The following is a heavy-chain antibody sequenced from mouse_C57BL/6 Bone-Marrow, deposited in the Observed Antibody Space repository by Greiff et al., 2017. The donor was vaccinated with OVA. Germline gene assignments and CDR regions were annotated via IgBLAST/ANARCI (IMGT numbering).Heavy chain of an antibody. J-gene: IGHJ2*01. CDR3: ARGRRLRRGYFDY. CDR1: GFNIKNTY. V-gene: IGHV14-3*01. Sequence: DVKLVESVAELVRPGASVKLSCTASGFNIKNTYMHWVKQRPEQGLEWIGRIDPANGNTKYAPKFQGKATITADTSSNTAYLQLSSLTSEDTAIYYCARGRRLRRGYFDYWGQGTTLTVSS. CDR2: IDPANGNT. D-gene: IGHD3-2*02.